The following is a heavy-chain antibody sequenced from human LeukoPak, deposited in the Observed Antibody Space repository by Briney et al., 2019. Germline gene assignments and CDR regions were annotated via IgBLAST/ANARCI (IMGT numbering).Heavy chain of an antibody. D-gene: IGHD3-22*01. Sequence: GGSLRLSCAASGFTFSSYAISWFRQAPGKGLEWVSAISGSGGSTYYADSVKGRFTISRDNSKNTLYLQMNSLRAEDTAVYYCAKNPHYYDSSGYYYLSWFDPWGQGTLVTVSS. J-gene: IGHJ5*02. CDR1: GFTFSSYA. CDR3: AKNPHYYDSSGYYYLSWFDP. CDR2: ISGSGGST. V-gene: IGHV3-23*01.